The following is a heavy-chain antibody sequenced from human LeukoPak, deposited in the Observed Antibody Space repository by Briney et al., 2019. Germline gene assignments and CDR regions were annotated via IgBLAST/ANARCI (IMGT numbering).Heavy chain of an antibody. CDR1: GFTFSSYS. V-gene: IGHV3-21*01. CDR3: AELGITMIGGV. D-gene: IGHD3-10*02. CDR2: ISSSSSYI. Sequence: TGGSLRLSCAASGFTFSSYSMNWVRQAPGKGLEWVSSISSSSSYIYYADSVKGRFTISRDNAKNSLYLQMNSLRAEDTAVYYCAELGITMIGGVWGKGTTVTISS. J-gene: IGHJ6*04.